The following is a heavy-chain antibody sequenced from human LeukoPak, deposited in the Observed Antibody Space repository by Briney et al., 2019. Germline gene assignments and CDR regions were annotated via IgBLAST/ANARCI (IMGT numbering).Heavy chain of an antibody. V-gene: IGHV3-11*01. CDR3: AKGGSYRYIAYFDI. CDR2: ISSSGSTI. Sequence: GGSLRLSCAASGFTFSDYYMSWIRQAPGKGLEWVSYISSSGSTIYYADSVKGRFTISRDNAKNSLYLQMNSLKAEDTALYYCAKGGSYRYIAYFDIWGQGTMVTVSS. J-gene: IGHJ3*02. D-gene: IGHD3-16*02. CDR1: GFTFSDYY.